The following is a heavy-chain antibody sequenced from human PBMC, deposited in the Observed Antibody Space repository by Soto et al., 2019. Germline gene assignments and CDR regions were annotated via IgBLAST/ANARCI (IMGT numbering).Heavy chain of an antibody. D-gene: IGHD4-17*01. V-gene: IGHV1-69*13. Sequence: GASEKVSYKASGGTFSSYAISWVRQAPGQGLEWMGGIIPIFGTANYAQKFQGRVTITADESTSTAYTELSSLRSEDTAVYYCARVKPTTVVTPYYYYGMDVWGQGTTVTVSS. CDR1: GGTFSSYA. CDR2: IIPIFGTA. J-gene: IGHJ6*02. CDR3: ARVKPTTVVTPYYYYGMDV.